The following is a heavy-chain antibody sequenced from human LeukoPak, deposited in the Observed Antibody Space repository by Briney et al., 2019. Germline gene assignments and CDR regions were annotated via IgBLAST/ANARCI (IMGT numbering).Heavy chain of an antibody. CDR1: GITFSSYG. CDR2: ISGSGGST. J-gene: IGHJ4*02. V-gene: IGHV3-23*01. CDR3: AKVYLGIAEDYSDY. D-gene: IGHD2-21*01. Sequence: GGSLRLSCAASGITFSSYGMSWVRQAPGKGLEWVSGISGSGGSTYYADSVKGRFTISRDNSKNTLYLQMNSLRAEDTAVYYCAKVYLGIAEDYSDYWGQGTLVTVSS.